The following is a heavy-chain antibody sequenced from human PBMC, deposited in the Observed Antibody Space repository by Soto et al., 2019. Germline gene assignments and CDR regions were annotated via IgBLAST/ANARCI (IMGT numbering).Heavy chain of an antibody. D-gene: IGHD5-12*01. CDR1: GFTFSTAW. CDR2: IKRKSDGGPL. V-gene: IGHV3-15*01. Sequence: EVQLVESGGGLVKPGESLRVSCAASGFTFSTAWMTWVRQTPGKGLEWVGRIKRKSDGGPLDYAAPGTGRFTISRNDSKNTLYLPMSSLKAADAGVYYCTTISGYDNSWDHWGQGALVTVSS. J-gene: IGHJ4*02. CDR3: TTISGYDNSWDH.